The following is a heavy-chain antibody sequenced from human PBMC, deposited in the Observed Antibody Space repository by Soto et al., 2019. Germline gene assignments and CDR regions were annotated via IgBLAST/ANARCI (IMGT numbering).Heavy chain of an antibody. J-gene: IGHJ4*02. Sequence: LGGSLRLSCAASGFTFSNCAMIWVRQAPVNGPELVSEINNIFDRTYSADSVKGRFTVSRCNSKNTLYLQRNNRRADDTAVYYCAKQYATIWSVGDVWGQGTLVTVSS. V-gene: IGHV3-23*01. CDR1: GFTFSNCA. D-gene: IGHD1-26*01. CDR2: INNIFDRT. CDR3: AKQYATIWSVGDV.